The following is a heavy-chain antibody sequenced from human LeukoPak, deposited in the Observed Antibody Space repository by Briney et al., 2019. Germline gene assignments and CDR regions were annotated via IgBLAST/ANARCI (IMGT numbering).Heavy chain of an antibody. D-gene: IGHD3-10*01. J-gene: IGHJ6*02. CDR2: INHNGST. CDR3: ARRFLRLNGGV. V-gene: IGHV4-34*01. Sequence: SETLSLTCGVSGGSVSGYYWNWIRQAPGRGLEWIGEINHNGSTSSNPSLKSRVTISVDTSRSRCSLNLNSATAADTAVYYCARRFLRLNGGVWGQGTTVTVS. CDR1: GGSVSGYY.